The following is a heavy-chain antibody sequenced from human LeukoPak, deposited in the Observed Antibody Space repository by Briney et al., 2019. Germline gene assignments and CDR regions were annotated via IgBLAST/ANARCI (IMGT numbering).Heavy chain of an antibody. CDR1: GYTFTGYY. V-gene: IGHV1-2*02. J-gene: IGHJ6*03. D-gene: IGHD3-3*01. CDR3: ARGYDFWSGYYTDYMDV. Sequence: ASVKVSCKASGYTFTGYYMHWVRQAPGQGLEWMRWINPNSGGTNYAQKFQGRVTMTRDTSISTAYMELSRLRSDDTAVYYCARGYDFWSGYYTDYMDVWGKGTTVTVSS. CDR2: INPNSGGT.